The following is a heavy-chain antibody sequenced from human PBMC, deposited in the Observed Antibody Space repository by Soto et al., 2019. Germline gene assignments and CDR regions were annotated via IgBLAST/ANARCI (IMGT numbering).Heavy chain of an antibody. Sequence: GGSLRLSCVASGFTLSSYSMRWVRQAPGKGLEWVSGFRAGGDDGTTYYADSAKGRFTISRDNSKNTLFLQMNSLRAEDTAIYYCAKKVNSGSGSQYFDYFGQGTLVTVSS. CDR1: GFTLSSYS. J-gene: IGHJ4*02. D-gene: IGHD3-10*01. CDR2: FRAGGDDGTT. CDR3: AKKVNSGSGSQYFDY. V-gene: IGHV3-23*01.